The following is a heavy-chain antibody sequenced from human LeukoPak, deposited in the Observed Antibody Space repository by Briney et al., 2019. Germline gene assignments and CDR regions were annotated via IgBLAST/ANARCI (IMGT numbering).Heavy chain of an antibody. CDR2: MSGSGGST. J-gene: IGHJ4*02. V-gene: IGHV3-23*01. Sequence: GGSLRLSCDASGLTFSNYAMNWGRPAPGKGLEWVSVMSGSGGSTYYADSVKGRFTSLRDNSKNTLYLQMNSLRAEDTAVYYCAKGTRITLSPFDYWGQGTLVTVSS. CDR1: GLTFSNYA. D-gene: IGHD3-10*01. CDR3: AKGTRITLSPFDY.